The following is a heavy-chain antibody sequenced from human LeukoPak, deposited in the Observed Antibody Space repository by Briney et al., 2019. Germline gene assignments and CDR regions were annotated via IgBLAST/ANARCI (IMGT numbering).Heavy chain of an antibody. Sequence: GGSLRLSCAASGFTFSNYSMNWVRQAPGKGGEGVSSVSSSSTYIYYADSVKGRFTISRDNAKNSLYLQMNSLRAEDTAVYYCAELGITMIGGVWGKGTTVTISS. CDR1: GFTFSNYS. CDR3: AELGITMIGGV. CDR2: VSSSSTYI. V-gene: IGHV3-21*01. D-gene: IGHD3-10*02. J-gene: IGHJ6*04.